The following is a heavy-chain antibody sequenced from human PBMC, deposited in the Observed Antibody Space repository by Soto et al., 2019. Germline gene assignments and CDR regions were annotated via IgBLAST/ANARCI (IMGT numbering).Heavy chain of an antibody. V-gene: IGHV1-69*01. D-gene: IGHD1-26*01. CDR1: GGTFSSSS. CDR3: ARDGGRHSGGIDY. Sequence: QVQLVQSGAEVKKPGSSVKVSCKASGGTFSSSSINWVRQAPGQGLEWMGEIIHIFGTANYAQKFQGRVTITADESTSTAYMELSSLRSEDTAVYYCARDGGRHSGGIDYWGQGPLVTVSS. J-gene: IGHJ4*02. CDR2: IIHIFGTA.